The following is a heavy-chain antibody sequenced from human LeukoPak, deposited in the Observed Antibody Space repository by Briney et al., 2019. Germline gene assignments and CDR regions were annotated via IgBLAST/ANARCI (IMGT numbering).Heavy chain of an antibody. J-gene: IGHJ4*02. CDR3: AREWQDTWFYY. D-gene: IGHD2-15*01. V-gene: IGHV1-8*01. CDR1: GYTFTSYD. Sequence: ASVKVSCKASGYTFTSYDINWGRQATGQGLEWMGWMNPNSGNTGYAQKFQGRVTMTRNTSISTAYMELSSLRSEDTAVYYCAREWQDTWFYYWGQGTLVPVSS. CDR2: MNPNSGNT.